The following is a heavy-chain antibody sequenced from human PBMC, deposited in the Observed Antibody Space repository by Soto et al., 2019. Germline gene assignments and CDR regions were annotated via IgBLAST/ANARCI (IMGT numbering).Heavy chain of an antibody. Sequence: ASVTVSCKASVYTFNNYAMHWVRQAPGQRLEWMGWINSGNVNTKDSQKFQGRVTITRDTSASTAYMELSSLRSEDTAVYYCARGGASGLDYWGQGTLVTVSS. CDR1: VYTFNNYA. CDR3: ARGGASGLDY. V-gene: IGHV1-3*04. CDR2: INSGNVNT. J-gene: IGHJ4*02. D-gene: IGHD3-3*01.